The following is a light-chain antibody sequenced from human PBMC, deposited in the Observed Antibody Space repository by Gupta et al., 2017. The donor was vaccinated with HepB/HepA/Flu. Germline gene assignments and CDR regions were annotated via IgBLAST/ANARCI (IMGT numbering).Light chain of an antibody. CDR1: SSDIGGHHY. CDR2: DVT. Sequence: QSALTQPRSVSGSPGQSVTISCTGTSSDIGGHHYVSWYQQHPGKAPKVIVYDVTNRPTGVPDRFSGSKSGNTASLTISGLQVEDEADYYCCSDTGNYMEVFGGGTKLTVL. V-gene: IGLV2-11*01. J-gene: IGLJ2*01. CDR3: CSDTGNYMEV.